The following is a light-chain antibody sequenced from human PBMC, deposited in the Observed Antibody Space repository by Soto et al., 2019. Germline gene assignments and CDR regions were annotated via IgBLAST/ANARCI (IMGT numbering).Light chain of an antibody. Sequence: SYELTQPPSVSVSPGQTASITCSRDQLGDKYACWYQQKPCQSPVLVIYQDSKRPSGIPERFSGSNSGNTATLTISGTQAMDEADYYCQAWDSSTSVVFGGGTKVTVL. CDR1: QLGDKY. V-gene: IGLV3-1*01. CDR3: QAWDSSTSVV. CDR2: QDS. J-gene: IGLJ2*01.